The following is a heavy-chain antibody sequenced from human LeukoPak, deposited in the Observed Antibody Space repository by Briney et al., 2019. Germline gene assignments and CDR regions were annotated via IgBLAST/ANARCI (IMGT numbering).Heavy chain of an antibody. D-gene: IGHD6-19*01. CDR1: VYTFTSSY. Sequence: ASVKVSCNASVYTFTSSYMHWVRQAPGQGLEWMGIINPSGGSTSYAQNFQGRVTMTRDTSTSTVYMELSSLRSEDTAVYYCAGGRAVAGFRWFDPWGQGTLVTVSS. J-gene: IGHJ5*02. V-gene: IGHV1-46*01. CDR3: AGGRAVAGFRWFDP. CDR2: INPSGGST.